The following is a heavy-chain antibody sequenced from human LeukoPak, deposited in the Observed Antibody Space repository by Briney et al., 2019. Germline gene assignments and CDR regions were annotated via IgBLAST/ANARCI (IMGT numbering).Heavy chain of an antibody. CDR1: GGSISSYY. D-gene: IGHD4-23*01. J-gene: IGHJ2*01. Sequence: PSETLSLTCTVSGGSISSYYWSWIRQPPGKGLEWIGYIYYSGSTNYNPSLKSRVTISVDTSKNQFSLKLTSVTAADTAVYYCARQESGGNSLWYFDLWGRGTLVTVSS. CDR3: ARQESGGNSLWYFDL. V-gene: IGHV4-59*08. CDR2: IYYSGST.